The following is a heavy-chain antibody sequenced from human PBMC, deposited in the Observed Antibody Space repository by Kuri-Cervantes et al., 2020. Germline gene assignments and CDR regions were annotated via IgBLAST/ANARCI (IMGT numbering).Heavy chain of an antibody. CDR2: IYTSGST. V-gene: IGHV4-59*10. J-gene: IGHJ3*02. Sequence: SQTLSLTCAVYGGSFSDYYWIWIRQSPGKGLEWIGRIYTSGSTNYNPSLKSRVTMSADTSKNQFSLKLSSVTAADTAVYYCARTNDAFDIWGQGTTVTVSS. CDR3: ARTNDAFDI. CDR1: GGSFSDYY.